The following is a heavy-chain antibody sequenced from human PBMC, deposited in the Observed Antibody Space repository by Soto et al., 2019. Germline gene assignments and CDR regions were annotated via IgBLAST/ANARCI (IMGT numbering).Heavy chain of an antibody. CDR1: GYIFANYA. CDR2: INGGTGNT. CDR3: ARSVEMATNWFDP. J-gene: IGHJ5*02. Sequence: EASVKVSCKTSGYIFANYAMHWVRQAPGQRLEWMGCINGGTGNTKYSQKFQGRVTITRDTSASTAYMDLSSLRSEDTAVYYCARSVEMATNWFDPWGQGTLVTVS. D-gene: IGHD5-12*01. V-gene: IGHV1-3*01.